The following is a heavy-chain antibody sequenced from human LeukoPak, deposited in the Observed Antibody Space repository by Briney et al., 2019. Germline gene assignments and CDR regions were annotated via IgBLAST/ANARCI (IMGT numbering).Heavy chain of an antibody. V-gene: IGHV1-8*01. D-gene: IGHD3-10*01. CDR2: VNPNSGNT. Sequence: ASVKVSCKASGYTFTSYDINWVRQATGQGLEWMGWVNPNSGNTGYAQKFQGRVTMTRNTSISTAYMELSSLRSEDTAVYYCARGKKTMVRGVLYYFDYWGQGTLVTVSS. CDR1: GYTFTSYD. J-gene: IGHJ4*02. CDR3: ARGKKTMVRGVLYYFDY.